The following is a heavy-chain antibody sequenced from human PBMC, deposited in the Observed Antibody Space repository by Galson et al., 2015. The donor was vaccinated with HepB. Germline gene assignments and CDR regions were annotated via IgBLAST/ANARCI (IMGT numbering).Heavy chain of an antibody. D-gene: IGHD3-22*01. Sequence: SLRLSCAASGFTVSSNYMSWVRQAPGKGLEWVSVIYSGGSTYYADSVKGRFTISRDNSKNTLYLQMNSLRAEDTAVYYCARARYYNYYDSSGYYWFDYWGQGTLVTVSS. V-gene: IGHV3-53*01. CDR2: IYSGGST. CDR3: ARARYYNYYDSSGYYWFDY. CDR1: GFTVSSNY. J-gene: IGHJ4*02.